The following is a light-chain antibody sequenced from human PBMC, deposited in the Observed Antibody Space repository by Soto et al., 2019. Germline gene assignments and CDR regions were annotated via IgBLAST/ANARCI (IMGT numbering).Light chain of an antibody. CDR3: HQRTSWPYT. Sequence: EIVLTQSPAPLSLSPGERATLSCRASQSVGVYVAWYQQKPGQAPRLLIYDASHRPTGIPASFSGSGSGTDSTHTISRRWPEDFAGYYCHQRTSWPYTFGQWTKLEIK. V-gene: IGKV3-11*01. J-gene: IGKJ2*01. CDR2: DAS. CDR1: QSVGVY.